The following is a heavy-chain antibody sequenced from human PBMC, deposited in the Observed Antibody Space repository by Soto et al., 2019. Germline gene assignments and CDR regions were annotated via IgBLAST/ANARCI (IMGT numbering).Heavy chain of an antibody. D-gene: IGHD4-17*01. CDR1: GFTFSSYG. Sequence: LRLSCAASGFTFSSYGMHWVRQAPGKGLEWVAVIWYDGSNKYYADSVKGRFTISRDNSKNTLYLQMNSLRAEDTAVYYCARALLHGDSENYYYYGMDVWGQGTTVTVS. CDR3: ARALLHGDSENYYYYGMDV. CDR2: IWYDGSNK. V-gene: IGHV3-33*01. J-gene: IGHJ6*02.